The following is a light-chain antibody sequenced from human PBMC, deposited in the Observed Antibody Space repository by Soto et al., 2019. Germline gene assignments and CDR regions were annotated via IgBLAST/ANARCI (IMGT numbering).Light chain of an antibody. CDR1: QSVSSSY. CDR2: GAS. CDR3: QHYNSWPFT. V-gene: IGKV3-20*01. J-gene: IGKJ3*01. Sequence: EIVLTQSPGTLSLSPGERATLSCRASQSVSSSYLAWYQQKPGQAPRLLIYGASSRATGIPDRFSGSGSGTEFTLTISSLQSQDSAVYFCQHYNSWPFTFGPGTKVDIK.